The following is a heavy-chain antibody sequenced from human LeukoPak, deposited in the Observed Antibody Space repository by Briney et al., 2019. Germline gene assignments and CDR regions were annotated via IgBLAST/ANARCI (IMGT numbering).Heavy chain of an antibody. CDR2: IYYSRST. J-gene: IGHJ3*02. Sequence: SETLSLSCTVSGGSISSSSYYWGWIRPPPGKGLDWIGSIYYSRSTYYYPALRSPVTIAEDTYKHQFSLKLSSVTATDTAVYYYESLIAAAFRGAFDIWGQGTMVTVSS. V-gene: IGHV4-39*01. CDR1: GGSISSSSYY. CDR3: ESLIAAAFRGAFDI. D-gene: IGHD6-13*01.